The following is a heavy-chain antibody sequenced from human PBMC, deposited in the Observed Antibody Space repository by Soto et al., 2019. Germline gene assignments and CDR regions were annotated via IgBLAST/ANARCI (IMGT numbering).Heavy chain of an antibody. J-gene: IGHJ3*01. CDR2: IQYSGDT. CDR3: ARNDYADRTFDL. CDR1: GGSVGSGSYY. Sequence: PETLSPTCIVSGGSVGSGSYYWSWIRQPPGSALEWIGYIQYSGDTNYNSSPKTRVTISVARSRNRFSLKLTSVTAAGTDFYYCARNDYADRTFDLWGQGTKVTVSS. D-gene: IGHD5-12*01. V-gene: IGHV4-61*01.